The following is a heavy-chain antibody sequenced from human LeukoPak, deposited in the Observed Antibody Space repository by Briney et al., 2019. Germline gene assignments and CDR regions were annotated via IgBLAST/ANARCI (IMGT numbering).Heavy chain of an antibody. CDR3: ARDGKRGYSYGYTDY. D-gene: IGHD5-18*01. CDR1: GFTFSSYW. J-gene: IGHJ4*02. V-gene: IGHV3-74*01. CDR2: INGDGSST. Sequence: GGSLRLSCAASGFTFSSYWMHWVRQAPGKGLVWVSRINGDGSSTSYADSVKGRFTISRDNAKNTLYLQMHSLRAEDTALYYCARDGKRGYSYGYTDYWGQGTLVTVSS.